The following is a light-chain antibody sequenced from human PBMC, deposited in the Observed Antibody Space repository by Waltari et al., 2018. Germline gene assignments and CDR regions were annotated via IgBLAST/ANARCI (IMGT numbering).Light chain of an antibody. CDR2: VNRDGSH. CDR3: QTGGFGIWV. J-gene: IGLJ3*02. CDR1: SGHSRYA. V-gene: IGLV4-69*01. Sequence: QLMLPQSPSASASLGASVQPTSTLSSGHSRYAIASHQQQPEKGPRYLMKVNRDGSHIKGDGIPDRFSGSSSGAERYLTISSLQSEDEADYYCQTGGFGIWVFGGGTKLTVL.